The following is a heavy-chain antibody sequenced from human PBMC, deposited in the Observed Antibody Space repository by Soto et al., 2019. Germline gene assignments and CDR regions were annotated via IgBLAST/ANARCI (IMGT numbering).Heavy chain of an antibody. Sequence: SVKVSCKASGGTFSSYAISWVRQAPGQGLEWMGGIIPIFGTANYAQKFQGRVTITADESTSTAYMELSSLRSEDTAVYYCATSSSWPIPTFDYWGQGTLVTVSS. CDR2: IIPIFGTA. J-gene: IGHJ4*02. V-gene: IGHV1-69*13. CDR1: GGTFSSYA. D-gene: IGHD6-13*01. CDR3: ATSSSWPIPTFDY.